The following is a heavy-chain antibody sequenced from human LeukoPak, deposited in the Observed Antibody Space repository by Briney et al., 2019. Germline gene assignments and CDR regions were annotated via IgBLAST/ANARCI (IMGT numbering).Heavy chain of an antibody. Sequence: GGSLRLSCAASGFTFSSYSMNWVRQAPGKGLEWVSSISSSSSYIYYADSVKGRFTISRDNAKNSLYLQMNSLRAEDTAVYYCARAQSSGWTDAFDIWGQGTMVTVSS. CDR2: ISSSSSYI. J-gene: IGHJ3*02. V-gene: IGHV3-21*01. CDR3: ARAQSSGWTDAFDI. D-gene: IGHD6-19*01. CDR1: GFTFSSYS.